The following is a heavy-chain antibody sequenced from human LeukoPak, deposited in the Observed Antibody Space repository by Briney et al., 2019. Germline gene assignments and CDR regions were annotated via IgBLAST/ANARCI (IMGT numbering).Heavy chain of an antibody. V-gene: IGHV3-53*01. CDR3: ARVGDHFHWYLDL. Sequence: GGSLTLSCEASGFTVATKYMNWVRQAPGKGLEWVSILYSGDTTYSSDSVKGRFTVSRDSSKNTLYLHINSLRAEDTAVYYCARVGDHFHWYLDLWGRGALVTASS. CDR1: GFTVATKY. D-gene: IGHD3-3*02. CDR2: LYSGDTT. J-gene: IGHJ2*01.